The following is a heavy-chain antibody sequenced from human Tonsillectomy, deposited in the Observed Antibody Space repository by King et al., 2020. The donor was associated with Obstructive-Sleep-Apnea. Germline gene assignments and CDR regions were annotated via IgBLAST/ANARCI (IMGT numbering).Heavy chain of an antibody. Sequence: VQLVESGGGVVQPGRSLRLSCVASGFTFSSYAMHWVRQAPGKGLEWVAVISYDGSNKYYADSVKGRFTISRDNSRNTLYLQMNILRAEDTAVYYCAKGVTNLNSDTFLYYYGMDVWGQGTTVTVSS. CDR3: AKGVTNLNSDTFLYYYGMDV. CDR1: GFTFSSYA. D-gene: IGHD1-7*01. CDR2: ISYDGSNK. V-gene: IGHV3-30*04. J-gene: IGHJ6*02.